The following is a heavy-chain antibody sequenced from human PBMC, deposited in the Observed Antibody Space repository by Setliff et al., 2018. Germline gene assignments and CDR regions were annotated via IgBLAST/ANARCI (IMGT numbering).Heavy chain of an antibody. CDR1: GGSFSTYY. J-gene: IGHJ3*02. CDR3: IRDWGEAGSTNAFDI. D-gene: IGHD1-26*01. Sequence: SETLSLTCTVSGGSFSTYYWSWIRQAPGKGLEWIGHVYYSGAANYNPSLKSRVTVSVDTSKNQFSLRLISVTAADTAVYYCIRDWGEAGSTNAFDIWGQGTMVTVSS. CDR2: VYYSGAA. V-gene: IGHV4-59*01.